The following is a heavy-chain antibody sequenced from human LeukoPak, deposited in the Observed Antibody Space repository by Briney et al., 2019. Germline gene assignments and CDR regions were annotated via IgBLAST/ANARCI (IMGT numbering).Heavy chain of an antibody. Sequence: SETLSLTCTVSGGSISSSNYYWAWIRQPPGKGLEWIGSIYYSGSTYYNSSLKSRVTISVNTSKNQFSLKLSSVPAADTAVYYCARAFYDSSGYYDVWGKGTTVTVSS. V-gene: IGHV4-39*07. D-gene: IGHD3-22*01. CDR3: ARAFYDSSGYYDV. CDR1: GGSISSSNYY. J-gene: IGHJ6*04. CDR2: IYYSGST.